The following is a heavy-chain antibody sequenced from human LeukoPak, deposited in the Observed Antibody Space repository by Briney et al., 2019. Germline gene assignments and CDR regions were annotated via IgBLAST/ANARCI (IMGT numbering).Heavy chain of an antibody. CDR2: ISSSSSYI. Sequence: GGSLRLSCAASGFTFSRYTMNWVRQAPGKGLEWVPSISSSSSYIYYADSVKGRFTISRDNAKNSLYLQMNSLRAEDTAVYYCARAKPKNMVRGLIMRRESRYYFDYWGQGTLVTVSS. D-gene: IGHD3-10*01. V-gene: IGHV3-21*04. CDR3: ARAKPKNMVRGLIMRRESRYYFDY. CDR1: GFTFSRYT. J-gene: IGHJ4*02.